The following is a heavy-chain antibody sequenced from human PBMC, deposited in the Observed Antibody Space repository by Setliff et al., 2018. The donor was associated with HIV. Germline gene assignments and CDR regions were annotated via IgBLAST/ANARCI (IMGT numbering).Heavy chain of an antibody. V-gene: IGHV1-2*06. CDR3: ARPRVFDSFDV. J-gene: IGHJ3*01. CDR2: ISPNNGVA. Sequence: ASVKVSCKATEYMILAYNMNWVRQAPGQGLEWIGRISPNNGVAEYAPKFQGRVIMTLDTSISTAYVEIPRLTSDDAAVYYCARPRVFDSFDVWGQGTMVTVSS. CDR1: EYMILAYN.